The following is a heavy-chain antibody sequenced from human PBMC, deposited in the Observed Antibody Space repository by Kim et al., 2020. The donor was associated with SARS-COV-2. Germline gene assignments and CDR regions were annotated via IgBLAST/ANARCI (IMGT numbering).Heavy chain of an antibody. J-gene: IGHJ4*02. V-gene: IGHV4-31*02. CDR3: ARRGTAAGTRAVFDY. Sequence: SLRSRVTISVDTSKNQFSLKLSSVTAADTAVYYCARRGTAAGTRAVFDYWGQGTLVTVSS. D-gene: IGHD6-13*01.